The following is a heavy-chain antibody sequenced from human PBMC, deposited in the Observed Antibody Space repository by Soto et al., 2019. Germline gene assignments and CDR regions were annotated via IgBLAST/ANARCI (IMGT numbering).Heavy chain of an antibody. CDR2: ISYDGSNK. J-gene: IGHJ6*02. V-gene: IGHV3-30*18. CDR1: GFTFSSYG. Sequence: QVQLVESGGGVVQPGRSLRLSCAASGFTFSSYGMHWVRQAPGKGLEWVAVISYDGSNKYYADSVKGRFTISRDNSKNTLYLQMNSLRAEDTAVYYCAKDRSSSWENYYYYGMDVWGQGTTVTVSS. D-gene: IGHD6-13*01. CDR3: AKDRSSSWENYYYYGMDV.